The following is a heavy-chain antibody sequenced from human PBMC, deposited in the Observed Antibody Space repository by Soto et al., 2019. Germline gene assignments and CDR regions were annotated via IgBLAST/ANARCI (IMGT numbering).Heavy chain of an antibody. CDR3: ARGEKDAFHI. J-gene: IGHJ3*02. CDR2: IYYSGST. Sequence: QVQLQESGPGLVKPSQTLSLTCTVSGGSISSGDYYWSWIRQPPGKGLEWIGYIYYSGSTYYNPAIKSRVTISVGTSKNQFSRKLSSVTGADTAVYYCARGEKDAFHIWGQGTMVTVSS. V-gene: IGHV4-30-4*01. CDR1: GGSISSGDYY.